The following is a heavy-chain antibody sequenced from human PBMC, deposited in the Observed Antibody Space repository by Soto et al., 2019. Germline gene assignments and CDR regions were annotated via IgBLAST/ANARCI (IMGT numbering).Heavy chain of an antibody. CDR2: IDPDGSVT. D-gene: IGHD1-1*01. Sequence: EVQLVESGGGLVQPGGPLSLSGKASAFTFSNYWMHWVRQAPGKGLMWVSRIDPDGSVTDYADSVKGRFTISRDNAKDTLYLPINSLRVEDTAVYYCARDPVSSAPHDPSHFDYWGRGTLVTVSS. J-gene: IGHJ4*02. V-gene: IGHV3-74*01. CDR1: AFTFSNYW. CDR3: ARDPVSSAPHDPSHFDY.